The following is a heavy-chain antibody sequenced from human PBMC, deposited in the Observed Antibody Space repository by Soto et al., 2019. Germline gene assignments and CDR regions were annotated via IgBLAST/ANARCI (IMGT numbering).Heavy chain of an antibody. CDR3: ARYCSSTSCYPYFYYGMDV. V-gene: IGHV4-59*01. J-gene: IGHJ6*02. D-gene: IGHD2-2*01. Sequence: PSETLSLTCTVSGASISSYYWSWIRQPPGKGLEWIGYIYYSGGTNYNPSLKSRVTISIDTSKNQFSLKLSSVTAADSAVYYCARYCSSTSCYPYFYYGMDVWGQGTTVTVSS. CDR1: GASISSYY. CDR2: IYYSGGT.